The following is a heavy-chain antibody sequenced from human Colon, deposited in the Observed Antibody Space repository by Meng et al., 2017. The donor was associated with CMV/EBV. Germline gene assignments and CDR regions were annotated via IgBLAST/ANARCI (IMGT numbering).Heavy chain of an antibody. Sequence: GGSLRLSCAASGFNFNDYAMHWVRQAPGKGLEWVSGISWSTGSIAYADSVKGRFTVSRDNAKNSLHLQMDSLRVEDMAMYYCARGGVGKLTGYYYYGMDVWGQGTTVTVSS. V-gene: IGHV3-9*03. CDR3: ARGGVGKLTGYYYYGMDV. CDR1: GFNFNDYA. D-gene: IGHD3-10*01. CDR2: ISWSTGSI. J-gene: IGHJ6*02.